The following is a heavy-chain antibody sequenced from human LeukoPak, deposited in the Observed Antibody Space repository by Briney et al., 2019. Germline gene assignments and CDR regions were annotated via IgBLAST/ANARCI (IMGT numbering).Heavy chain of an antibody. V-gene: IGHV4-59*01. Sequence: KPSETLSLTCSVSGGSISGYYWSWIRQPPGRGLGWIGSIFCSGSTTYNPSLKSRVSFSLDTSKNQFSLKLNSVTAADTAVYYCARYHCTTGDCNHLDKWGRGTLVTVSS. CDR2: IFCSGST. D-gene: IGHD2-21*02. CDR1: GGSISGYY. J-gene: IGHJ4*02. CDR3: ARYHCTTGDCNHLDK.